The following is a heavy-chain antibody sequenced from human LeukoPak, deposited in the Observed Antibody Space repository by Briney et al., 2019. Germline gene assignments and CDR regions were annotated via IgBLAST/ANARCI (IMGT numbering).Heavy chain of an antibody. J-gene: IGHJ4*02. CDR2: IDWDGDK. Sequence: ESGPALVKPTPTLTLTCTFSWFSLRTSGMCVGWIRQPPGKALEWLSRIDWDGDKYYSTSLQTRLTISKDTSKIQVVITMTNMGPVDTATFYCARSVVVLAAPPPDYWGQGTLVTVSS. V-gene: IGHV2-70*11. CDR3: ARSVVVLAAPPPDY. CDR1: WFSLRTSGMC. D-gene: IGHD2-15*01.